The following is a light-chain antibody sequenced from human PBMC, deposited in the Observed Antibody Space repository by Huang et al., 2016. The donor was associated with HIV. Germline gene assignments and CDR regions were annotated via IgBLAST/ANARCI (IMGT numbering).Light chain of an antibody. CDR3: QQYNNWPSIT. V-gene: IGKV3-15*01. CDR2: GAS. J-gene: IGKJ5*01. CDR1: KSVTS. Sequence: EIVMTQSPATLSVSPGERATLSCRASKSVTSLAWYQQKPGQTPRLLIYGASTRATGIPARFSGSGSGTDFTLTISSLQSEDFAVYYCQQYNNWPSITFGQGTRLEIK.